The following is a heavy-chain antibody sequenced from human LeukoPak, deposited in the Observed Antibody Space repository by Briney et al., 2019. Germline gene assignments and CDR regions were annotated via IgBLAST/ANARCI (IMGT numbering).Heavy chain of an antibody. D-gene: IGHD3-10*01. Sequence: SETLSLTCAVYGGSFSGYYWSRIRQPPGKGLEWIGEINHSGSTNYNPSLKSRVTISVDTSKNQFSLKLSSVTAADTAVYYCARRRYYYGSGSYSRLYFDYWGQGTLVTVSS. CDR3: ARRRYYYGSGSYSRLYFDY. J-gene: IGHJ4*02. V-gene: IGHV4-34*01. CDR1: GGSFSGYY. CDR2: INHSGST.